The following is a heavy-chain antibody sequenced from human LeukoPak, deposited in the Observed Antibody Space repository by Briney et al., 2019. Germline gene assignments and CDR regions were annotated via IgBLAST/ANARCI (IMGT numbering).Heavy chain of an antibody. V-gene: IGHV3-33*06. CDR3: AKERSGYSSSSGYNWFDP. D-gene: IGHD6-6*01. CDR2: IWYDGSNK. CDR1: GLTFSSYG. Sequence: GGSLRLSCAASGLTFSSYGMHWVRQAPGKGLEWVAVIWYDGSNKYYADSVKGRFTISRDNSKNTLYLQMNSLRAEDTAVYYCAKERSGYSSSSGYNWFDPWGQGTLVTVSS. J-gene: IGHJ5*02.